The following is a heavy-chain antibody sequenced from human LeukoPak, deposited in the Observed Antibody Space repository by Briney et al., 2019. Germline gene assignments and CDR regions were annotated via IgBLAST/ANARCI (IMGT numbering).Heavy chain of an antibody. CDR3: VVWDIVVVPAAYFDY. J-gene: IGHJ4*02. V-gene: IGHV1-2*02. CDR1: GYTFTGYY. Sequence: ASVKVSCKASGYTFTGYYMHWVRQAPGQGLEWMGWINPNSGGTNYAQKLQGRVTMTRDTSISTAYMELSRLRSDDTAVYYCVVWDIVVVPAAYFDYWGQGTLVTVSS. D-gene: IGHD2-2*01. CDR2: INPNSGGT.